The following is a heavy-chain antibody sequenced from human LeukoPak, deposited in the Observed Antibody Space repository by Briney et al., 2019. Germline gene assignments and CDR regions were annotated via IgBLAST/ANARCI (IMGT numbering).Heavy chain of an antibody. CDR3: AKGSQYQLLSYYFDY. Sequence: GGSLRLSCAASGFTFDDYAMHWVRQAPGKGLEWVSGISWNSGSIGYADSVKGRFTISRDNAKNSLYLQMNSLRAEDTASYYGAKGSQYQLLSYYFDYWGQGTLVTVSS. V-gene: IGHV3-9*01. D-gene: IGHD2-2*01. CDR2: ISWNSGSI. CDR1: GFTFDDYA. J-gene: IGHJ4*02.